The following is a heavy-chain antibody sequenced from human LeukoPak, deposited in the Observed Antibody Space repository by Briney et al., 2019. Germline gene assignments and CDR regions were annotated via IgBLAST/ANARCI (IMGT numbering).Heavy chain of an antibody. CDR3: ARGGSYGYLRWFDT. D-gene: IGHD5-18*01. CDR2: IFYSGTT. Sequence: SETLSLTFTVSGGSITTSSYYWGWLRQPPGTGLEWLGNIFYSGTTYYSPSLKTRVTISLNTSRNQFSLKLNSVTAADTAVYYCARGGSYGYLRWFDTWGQGTLVSVST. CDR1: GGSITTSSYY. J-gene: IGHJ5*02. V-gene: IGHV4-39*07.